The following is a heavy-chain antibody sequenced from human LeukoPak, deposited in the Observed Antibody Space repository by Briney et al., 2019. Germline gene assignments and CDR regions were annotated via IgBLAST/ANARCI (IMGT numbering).Heavy chain of an antibody. CDR2: INHRGST. CDR1: GGSFSGYY. D-gene: IGHD2-21*02. J-gene: IGHJ4*02. V-gene: IGHV4-34*01. CDR3: ARTEVYCGGDWYSAIDY. Sequence: SETLSLTCAVYGGSFSGYYWSWIRQPPGKGLEWIGEINHRGSTDYNPSLKSRVPLSVDTSKNQFSLKLGSVTAATTAVYYCARTEVYCGGDWYSAIDYWGQGTLVTVSS.